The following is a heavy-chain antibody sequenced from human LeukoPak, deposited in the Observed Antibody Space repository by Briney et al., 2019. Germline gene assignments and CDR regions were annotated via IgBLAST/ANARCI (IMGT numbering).Heavy chain of an antibody. Sequence: GGSLRLSCAASGFTFSSYSMKWVRQAPGKGLEWVSSISSSSSYIYYADSVKGRFTIPRDNAKNSLYLQMNSLRAEDTAVYYCARGELVAVAASFDIWGQGTMVTVSS. CDR1: GFTFSSYS. V-gene: IGHV3-21*01. J-gene: IGHJ3*02. CDR2: ISSSSSYI. D-gene: IGHD6-19*01. CDR3: ARGELVAVAASFDI.